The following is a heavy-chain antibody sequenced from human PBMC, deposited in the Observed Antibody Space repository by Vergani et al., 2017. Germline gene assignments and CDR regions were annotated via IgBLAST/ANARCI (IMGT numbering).Heavy chain of an antibody. CDR1: GYTFTSYG. D-gene: IGHD2-2*01. J-gene: IGHJ6*03. V-gene: IGHV1-18*01. Sequence: QVQLVQSGAEVKKPGASVKVSCKASGYTFTSYGISWVRQAPGQGLEWMGWISAYNGNTNYAQKLQGRVTMTTDTSTSTAYMELRSLRSDDTVVYYCASAPGYCSRTSCPLYYYYMDVWGKGTTVTVSS. CDR2: ISAYNGNT. CDR3: ASAPGYCSRTSCPLYYYYMDV.